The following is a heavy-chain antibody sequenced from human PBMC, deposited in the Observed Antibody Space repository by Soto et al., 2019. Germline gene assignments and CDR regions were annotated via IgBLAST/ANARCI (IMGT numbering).Heavy chain of an antibody. Sequence: PSETLSLTCTVSGGSISSSSYYWGWIRQPPGKGLEWIGSIYYSGSTYYNPSLKSRVTISVDTSKNQFSLKLSSVTAADTAVYYCASSIRILEWSATHDIWGQGTMVTVSS. CDR1: GGSISSSSYY. CDR2: IYYSGST. V-gene: IGHV4-39*01. D-gene: IGHD3-3*01. CDR3: ASSIRILEWSATHDI. J-gene: IGHJ3*02.